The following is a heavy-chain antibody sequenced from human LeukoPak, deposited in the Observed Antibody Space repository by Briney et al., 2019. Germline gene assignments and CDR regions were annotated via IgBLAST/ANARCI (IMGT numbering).Heavy chain of an antibody. D-gene: IGHD4-17*01. CDR3: ATAPPHGYDYGDYRSAFDI. V-gene: IGHV1-69*13. CDR2: IIPIFSTA. CDR1: GGTFSNYA. J-gene: IGHJ3*02. Sequence: ASVKVSCKASGGTFSNYAITWVRQAPGQGLEWMGGIIPIFSTANYAQKFQGRVTITADESTSTAYMELSSLRSEDTAVYYCATAPPHGYDYGDYRSAFDIWGQGTMVTVSS.